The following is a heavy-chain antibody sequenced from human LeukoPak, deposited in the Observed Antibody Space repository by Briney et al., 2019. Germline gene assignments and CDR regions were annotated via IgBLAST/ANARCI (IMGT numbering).Heavy chain of an antibody. Sequence: GGSLRLSCEASGFTFSDYYMSWVRQAPGKGLEWVSYISNTGSIIYYADSVKGRFTISRDNAKNSLFLQMNSLRAEDTAVYYCARDTAEDGRGTTFDHWGQGTLVTVSS. CDR3: ARDTAEDGRGTTFDH. V-gene: IGHV3-11*01. CDR2: ISNTGSII. D-gene: IGHD1-1*01. CDR1: GFTFSDYY. J-gene: IGHJ4*02.